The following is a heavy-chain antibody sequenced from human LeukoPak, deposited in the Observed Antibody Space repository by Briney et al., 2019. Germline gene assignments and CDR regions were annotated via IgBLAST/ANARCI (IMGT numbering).Heavy chain of an antibody. J-gene: IGHJ4*02. D-gene: IGHD4-23*01. V-gene: IGHV3-23*01. CDR2: ISSSGSI. Sequence: GGSLRLSCAASGFTFRTYGTHWVRQAPGKGVEWLSAISSSGSIHYADSVKGRFTISRGNSETTLYLQMNSLRPEGTAVYYCAKGGTGGNWARIDYWGQGTLVTVSS. CDR1: GFTFRTYG. CDR3: AKGGTGGNWARIDY.